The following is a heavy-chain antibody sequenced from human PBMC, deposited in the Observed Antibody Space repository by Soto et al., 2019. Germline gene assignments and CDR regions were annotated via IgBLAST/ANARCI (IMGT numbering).Heavy chain of an antibody. Sequence: SVKVSCKASGGTFSSYAISWVRQAPGQGLEWMGGIIPIFGTANYAQKFQGRVTITADESTSTAYMELSSLRSEDTAVYYCARDLMYYDSSGYYHYYYGMDVWGQGTTVTVSS. CDR1: GGTFSSYA. D-gene: IGHD3-22*01. J-gene: IGHJ6*02. CDR3: ARDLMYYDSSGYYHYYYGMDV. CDR2: IIPIFGTA. V-gene: IGHV1-69*13.